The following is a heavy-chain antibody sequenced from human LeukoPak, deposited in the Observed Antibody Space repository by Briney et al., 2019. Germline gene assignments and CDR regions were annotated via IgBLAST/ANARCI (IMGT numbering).Heavy chain of an antibody. CDR3: ARLTGTYTPFYFDY. Sequence: GESLKISCQGSGYTFSGHWIAWVRQMPGKGLEWMGIIYPGDSDTRYSPSFQGQVTISADKSISTAYLQWDTLKASDTAFYYCARLTGTYTPFYFDYWGQGTLVAVSP. CDR2: IYPGDSDT. D-gene: IGHD7-27*01. J-gene: IGHJ4*02. CDR1: GYTFSGHW. V-gene: IGHV5-51*01.